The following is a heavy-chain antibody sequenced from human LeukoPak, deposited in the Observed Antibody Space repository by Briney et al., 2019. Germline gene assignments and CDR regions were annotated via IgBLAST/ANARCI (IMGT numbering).Heavy chain of an antibody. CDR1: GGSISSGGYS. CDR3: ARTYYYDSSVYYWGAFDI. J-gene: IGHJ3*02. CDR2: ISYSGST. Sequence: SETLSLTCAVSGGSISSGGYSWSWIRQPPGKGLEWIGYISYSGSTNYNPSLKSRVTMSLDTSKNQFSLKLISVTAADTAVYYCARTYYYDSSVYYWGAFDIWGQGTMVTVSS. V-gene: IGHV4-61*08. D-gene: IGHD3-22*01.